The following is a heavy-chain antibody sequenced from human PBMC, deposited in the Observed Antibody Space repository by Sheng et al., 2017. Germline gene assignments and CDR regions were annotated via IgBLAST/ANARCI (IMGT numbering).Heavy chain of an antibody. Sequence: EVQLVESGGGLVKPGGSLRLSCAASGFTFSSYSMNWVRQAPGKGLEWVSSISSSSSYIYYADSVKGRFTISRDNAKNSLYLQMNSLRAEDTAVYYCARALGSQYDFWSGYLPYYYYYGMDVWGQGTTVT. CDR3: ARALGSQYDFWSGYLPYYYYYGMDV. D-gene: IGHD3-3*01. CDR1: GFTFSSYS. V-gene: IGHV3-21*01. CDR2: ISSSSSYI. J-gene: IGHJ6*02.